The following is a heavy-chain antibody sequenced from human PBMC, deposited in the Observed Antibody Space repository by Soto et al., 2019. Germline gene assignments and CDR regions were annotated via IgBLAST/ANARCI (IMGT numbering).Heavy chain of an antibody. Sequence: EVQLLESGGGLVQPGGSLRLSCAASGFTFSSYAMSWVRQAPGKGLEWVSVIHSGGDTYYADSVKGRFTISRDDSKNTLYFQMNSLRTEDTAVYYCARGTHSSGWLDYWGQGTLVTVSS. CDR3: ARGTHSSGWLDY. CDR1: GFTFSSYA. CDR2: IHSGGDT. J-gene: IGHJ4*02. V-gene: IGHV3-23*03. D-gene: IGHD6-19*01.